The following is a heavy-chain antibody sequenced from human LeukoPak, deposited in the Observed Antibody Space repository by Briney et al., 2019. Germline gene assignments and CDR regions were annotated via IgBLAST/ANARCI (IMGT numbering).Heavy chain of an antibody. V-gene: IGHV4-39*01. CDR3: ARQGVGAAAGIFDP. J-gene: IGHJ5*02. Sequence: PSETLSLTCTVSGGSISSYYWGWIRQPPGKGLEWIGSIYYSGSTYYNPSLKSRVTISVDTSKNQFSLKLSSVTAADTAVYYCARQGVGAAAGIFDPWGQGTLVTVSS. CDR2: IYYSGST. D-gene: IGHD6-13*01. CDR1: GGSISSYY.